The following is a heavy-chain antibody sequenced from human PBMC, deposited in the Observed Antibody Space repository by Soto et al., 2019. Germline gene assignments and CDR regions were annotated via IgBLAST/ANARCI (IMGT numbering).Heavy chain of an antibody. CDR2: INAGNGNT. Sequence: VKVSCKASGYTFTSYAMHWVRQAPGQRLEWMGWINAGNGNTKYSQKFQGRVTITRDTSASTAYMELSSLRSEDTAVYYCARQVVAYCSGGSCYSPNRHWFDPWGQGTLVTVSS. CDR3: ARQVVAYCSGGSCYSPNRHWFDP. V-gene: IGHV1-3*01. J-gene: IGHJ5*02. CDR1: GYTFTSYA. D-gene: IGHD2-15*01.